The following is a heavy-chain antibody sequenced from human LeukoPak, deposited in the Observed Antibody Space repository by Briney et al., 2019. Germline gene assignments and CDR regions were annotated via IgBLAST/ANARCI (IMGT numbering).Heavy chain of an antibody. V-gene: IGHV4-4*02. CDR3: ARLERVNHNWFDP. J-gene: IGHJ5*02. Sequence: SGTLSLTCSVPGASISSSNGWICVRQPPGKALAWIGEIYHSGFTNYNRSLKSRVTTSVDNSKNQFSLKLGSVTAPDPAVYYCARLERVNHNWFDPWGQGSMVTVPS. D-gene: IGHD3-10*01. CDR1: GASISSSNG. CDR2: IYHSGFT.